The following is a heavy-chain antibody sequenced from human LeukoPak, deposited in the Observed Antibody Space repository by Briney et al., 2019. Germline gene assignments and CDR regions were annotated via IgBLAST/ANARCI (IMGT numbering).Heavy chain of an antibody. D-gene: IGHD5-12*01. J-gene: IGHJ4*02. CDR1: GGSISSSSYY. CDR2: ISYSGST. V-gene: IGHV4-39*01. Sequence: SETLSLTCTVSGGSISSSSYYWGWIRQPPGKGLEWIGSISYSGSTYYNPSLKSRVTISVDTSKKQFSLKLRSVTAADTAVYYCARVRGYGRFDYWGQGTLVTVSS. CDR3: ARVRGYGRFDY.